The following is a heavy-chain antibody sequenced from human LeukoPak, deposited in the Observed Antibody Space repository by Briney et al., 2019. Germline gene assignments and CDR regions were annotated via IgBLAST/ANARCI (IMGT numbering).Heavy chain of an antibody. Sequence: SATLSLTCTVSGGSISSYYWSWIRQPAGKGLEWIGRIYTSGSTNYNPSLKSRVTMSVDTSKNQFSLKLSSVTAADTAVYYCARDLEGYDYVGYYYYYMDVWGKGTTVTVSS. V-gene: IGHV4-4*07. CDR2: IYTSGST. D-gene: IGHD5-12*01. CDR1: GGSISSYY. CDR3: ARDLEGYDYVGYYYYYMDV. J-gene: IGHJ6*03.